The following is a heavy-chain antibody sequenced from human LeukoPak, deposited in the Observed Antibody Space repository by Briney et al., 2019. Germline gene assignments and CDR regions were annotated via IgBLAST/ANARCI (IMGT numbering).Heavy chain of an antibody. CDR2: ISSTGGST. V-gene: IGHV3-64D*09. D-gene: IGHD2-15*01. CDR1: GFTFSNYA. Sequence: GGSLRLSCSASGFTFSNYAMHWVRQAPGKGLECISTISSTGGSTYYADSVKGRFTISRDNSKNTLYLQMSSLRAEDTAVYYCVRDASYCSGGRCFGTYSFDYWGQGTRVTVSS. CDR3: VRDASYCSGGRCFGTYSFDY. J-gene: IGHJ4*02.